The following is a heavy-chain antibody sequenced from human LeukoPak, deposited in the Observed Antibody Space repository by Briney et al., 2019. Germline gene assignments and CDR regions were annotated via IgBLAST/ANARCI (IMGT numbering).Heavy chain of an antibody. Sequence: GGSLRLSCAASGFTFSSYWMSWVRQAPGRGLEWVANIKQDGSEKYYVDSVKGRFTISRDNAKNPLYLQMNSLRAEDTAVYYCARSGWWMATNFDYWGRGTLVTVSS. CDR1: GFTFSSYW. J-gene: IGHJ4*02. CDR2: IKQDGSEK. V-gene: IGHV3-7*01. CDR3: ARSGWWMATNFDY. D-gene: IGHD5-24*01.